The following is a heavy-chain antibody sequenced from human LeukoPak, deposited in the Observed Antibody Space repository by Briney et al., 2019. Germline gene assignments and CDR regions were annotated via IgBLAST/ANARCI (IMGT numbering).Heavy chain of an antibody. Sequence: ASVKVSCKASGYTFTSYYMHWVRQAPGQGLEWMGIINPSGGSTSYAQKSQGRVTMTRDTSTSTVYMELSSLRSEDTAVYYCAREGSSGYYSGYWGQGTLVTVSS. CDR1: GYTFTSYY. CDR3: AREGSSGYYSGY. D-gene: IGHD3-22*01. V-gene: IGHV1-46*01. CDR2: INPSGGST. J-gene: IGHJ4*02.